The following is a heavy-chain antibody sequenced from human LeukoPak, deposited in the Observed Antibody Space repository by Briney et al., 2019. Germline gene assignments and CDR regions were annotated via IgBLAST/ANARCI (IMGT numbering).Heavy chain of an antibody. J-gene: IGHJ4*02. Sequence: GGSLRLSCAASGFTFSSYAMSWVRQAPGKGLEWVSAISGSGGSTYYADSVKGRFTISRDNSKNTLYLQMNSLRAEDTAVYYCARDSGIYCSSTSCYGDFDYWGQGTLVTVSS. CDR1: GFTFSSYA. CDR2: ISGSGGST. D-gene: IGHD2-2*01. V-gene: IGHV3-23*01. CDR3: ARDSGIYCSSTSCYGDFDY.